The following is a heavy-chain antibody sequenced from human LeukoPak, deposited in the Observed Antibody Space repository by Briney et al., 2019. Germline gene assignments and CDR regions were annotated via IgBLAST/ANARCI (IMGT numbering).Heavy chain of an antibody. V-gene: IGHV3-11*04. Sequence: GGSLRLSCAASGFTFSDYYMSWIRQAPGKGLEWVSYISSSGSTIYNADSVKGRFTISRDNAKNSLYLQMNSLRAEDTAVYYCARGRYDFWSGANWFDPWGQGTLVTVSS. D-gene: IGHD3-3*01. CDR1: GFTFSDYY. CDR3: ARGRYDFWSGANWFDP. J-gene: IGHJ5*02. CDR2: ISSSGSTI.